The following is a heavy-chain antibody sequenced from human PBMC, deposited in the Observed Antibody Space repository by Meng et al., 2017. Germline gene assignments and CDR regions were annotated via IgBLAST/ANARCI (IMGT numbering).Heavy chain of an antibody. CDR1: GGSVSSGSYY. D-gene: IGHD3-10*01. J-gene: IGHJ2*01. CDR3: ARSLGYYGSGSWYFDL. Sequence: GSLKLSCTVSGGSVSSGSYYWSWIRQPPGKGLEWIGYIYYSGSTNYNPSLKSRVTISVDTSKNQFSLKLSSVTAADTAVYYCARSLGYYGSGSWYFDLWGRGTLVTVSS. V-gene: IGHV4-61*01. CDR2: IYYSGST.